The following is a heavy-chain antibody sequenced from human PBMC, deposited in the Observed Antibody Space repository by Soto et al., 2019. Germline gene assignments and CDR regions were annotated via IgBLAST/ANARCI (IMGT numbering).Heavy chain of an antibody. D-gene: IGHD4-17*01. J-gene: IGHJ3*02. V-gene: IGHV3-23*01. CDR3: ARPRGYGVFDAYDI. Sequence: PGGALRLSCAASGFTFSTYAMKWVRQAPGQGLEWVSAISGSGGDTFYADSVKGRFTISRDNSIGTLYLQMRRLRTEDTAIYYCARPRGYGVFDAYDIWGQGAMVTVSS. CDR2: ISGSGGDT. CDR1: GFTFSTYA.